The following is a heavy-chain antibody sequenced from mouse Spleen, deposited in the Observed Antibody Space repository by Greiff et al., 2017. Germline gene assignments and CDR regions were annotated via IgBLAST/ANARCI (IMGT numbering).Heavy chain of an antibody. CDR1: GYAFTNYL. D-gene: IGHD1-1*01. V-gene: IGHV1-54*01. J-gene: IGHJ4*01. CDR2: INPGSGGT. CDR3: ARSSSYVGYAMDY. Sequence: QVQLQQSGAELVRPGTSVKVSCKASGYAFTNYLIEWVKQRPGQGLEWIGVINPGSGGTNYNEKFKGKATLTADKSSSTAYMQLSSLTSEDSAVYFCARSSSYVGYAMDYWGQGTSVTVSS.